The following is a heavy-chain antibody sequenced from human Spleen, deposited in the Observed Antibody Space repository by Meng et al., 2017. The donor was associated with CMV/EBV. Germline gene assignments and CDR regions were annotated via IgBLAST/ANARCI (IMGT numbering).Heavy chain of an antibody. CDR3: AKDRRAARPEHFHH. J-gene: IGHJ1*01. CDR1: GFTFSSYD. V-gene: IGHV3-30*02. CDR2: IRYDGSNQ. Sequence: GESLKISCAASGFTFSSYDMQWVRQAPGKGLECMTFIRYDGSNQYYADSVKGRFTISRDNSKNTLYLQMTSLRAEDTAVYYCAKDRRAARPEHFHHWGQGTLVTVSS. D-gene: IGHD6-6*01.